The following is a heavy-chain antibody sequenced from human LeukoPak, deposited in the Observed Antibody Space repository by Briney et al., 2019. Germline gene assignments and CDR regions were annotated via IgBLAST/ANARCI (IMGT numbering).Heavy chain of an antibody. D-gene: IGHD3-10*01. J-gene: IGHJ4*02. Sequence: ASVKVSCEASGYTFTGYYMHWVRQAPGQGLEWMGWINPNSGGTNYAQKFQGRVTMTRDTSISTAYMELSRLRSDDTAVYYCARFISSGSPDFDYWGQGTLVTVSS. CDR1: GYTFTGYY. CDR2: INPNSGGT. CDR3: ARFISSGSPDFDY. V-gene: IGHV1-2*02.